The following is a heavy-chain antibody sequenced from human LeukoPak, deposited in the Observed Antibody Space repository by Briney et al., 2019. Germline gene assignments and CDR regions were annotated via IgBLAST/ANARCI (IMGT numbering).Heavy chain of an antibody. Sequence: GESLKISCAASGFTFSSYWMSWVRQAPGKGLEWVANIKQDGSEKYYVDSVKGRFTISRDNAKNSLYLQMNSLRAEDTAVYYCASYPLWGYFDFWGQGTLVTVSS. D-gene: IGHD3-16*01. CDR2: IKQDGSEK. CDR1: GFTFSSYW. J-gene: IGHJ4*02. CDR3: ASYPLWGYFDF. V-gene: IGHV3-7*05.